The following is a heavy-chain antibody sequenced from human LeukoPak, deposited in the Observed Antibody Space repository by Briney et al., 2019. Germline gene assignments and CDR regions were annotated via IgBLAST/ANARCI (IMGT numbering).Heavy chain of an antibody. CDR3: AKDGTRGIRFGKIAHYFDY. CDR1: GFTFSSYG. CDR2: IRYDGSNK. J-gene: IGHJ4*02. Sequence: GGSLRLSCAASGFTFSSYGMHWVRQAPGKGLEWVAFIRYDGSNKYYADSVKGRFTISRDSSKNTLYLQMNSLRVEDTAVYYCAKDGTRGIRFGKIAHYFDYWGQGSLVTVSS. D-gene: IGHD3-10*01. V-gene: IGHV3-30*02.